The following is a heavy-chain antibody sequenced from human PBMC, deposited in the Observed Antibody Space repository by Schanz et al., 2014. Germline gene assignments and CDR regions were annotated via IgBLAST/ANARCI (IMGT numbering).Heavy chain of an antibody. CDR3: ARHSGYYYYYGMDV. J-gene: IGHJ6*02. CDR2: IFYSGST. CDR1: GGSISSSSYY. Sequence: QLQLQESGPGLVKPSETLSLTCTVSGGSISSSSYYWGWIRQPPGKGLEWIGSIFYSGSTYYNPSLKSRVPISVDTSKNQFSLKLSSVTAADTAVYYCARHSGYYYYYGMDVWGQGTTVTVSS. V-gene: IGHV4-39*01.